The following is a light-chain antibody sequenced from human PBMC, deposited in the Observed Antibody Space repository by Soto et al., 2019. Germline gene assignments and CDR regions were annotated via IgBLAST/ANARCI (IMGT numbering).Light chain of an antibody. CDR1: QSISSW. V-gene: IGKV1-5*01. CDR3: QQYNSRT. CDR2: DAS. Sequence: DIQMTQSPSSLSASVGDIVTITCRASQSISSWLAWYQQKPGKAPKLLIYDASSLESGVPSRFSGSGSGTEFTLTISSLQPDDFATYYCQQYNSRTFGQGTKVDIK. J-gene: IGKJ1*01.